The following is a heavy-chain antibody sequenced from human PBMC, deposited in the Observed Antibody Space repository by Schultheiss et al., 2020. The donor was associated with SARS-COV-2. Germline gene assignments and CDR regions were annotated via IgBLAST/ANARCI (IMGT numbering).Heavy chain of an antibody. J-gene: IGHJ1*01. V-gene: IGHV3-48*04. CDR2: ISSSSSTI. CDR3: ARARYSSSWREAEYFQH. Sequence: GGSLRLSCAASGFTFSSYSMNWVRQAPGKGLEWVSYISSSSSTIYYADSVKGRFTISRDNAKNSLYLQMNSLRAEDTAVYYCARARYSSSWREAEYFQHWGQGTLVTVSS. CDR1: GFTFSSYS. D-gene: IGHD6-13*01.